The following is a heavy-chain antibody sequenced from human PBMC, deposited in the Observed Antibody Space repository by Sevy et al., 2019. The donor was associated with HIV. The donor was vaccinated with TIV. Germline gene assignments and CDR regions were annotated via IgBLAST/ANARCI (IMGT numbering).Heavy chain of an antibody. CDR1: GGSISTYY. Sequence: SETLSLTCTVSGGSISTYYWSWIRQSPGKGLEWIGYIYYTGRTWYTPSLKSRATISVDTPKNQFSLELRSVTAADTAVYFCAINAFWRGAPDYWGPGNLVTVSS. V-gene: IGHV4-59*01. D-gene: IGHD3-3*01. CDR2: IYYTGRT. J-gene: IGHJ4*02. CDR3: AINAFWRGAPDY.